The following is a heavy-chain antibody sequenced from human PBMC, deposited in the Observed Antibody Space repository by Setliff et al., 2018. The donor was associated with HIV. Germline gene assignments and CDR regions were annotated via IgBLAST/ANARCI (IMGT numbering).Heavy chain of an antibody. V-gene: IGHV4-34*01. CDR3: ARGSSGWTFDY. Sequence: PSETLSLTCAVYGGSFSDYYWSWIRQPPGKGLDWIAEINHSGSTNYNPSLKSRVTISADKSKNQFSLKLSSVTAADTAVYYCARGSSGWTFDYWGQGTLVTVSS. CDR1: GGSFSDYY. J-gene: IGHJ4*02. D-gene: IGHD6-19*01. CDR2: INHSGST.